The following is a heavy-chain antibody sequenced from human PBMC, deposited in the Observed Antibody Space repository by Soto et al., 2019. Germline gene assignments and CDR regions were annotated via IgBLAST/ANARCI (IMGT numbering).Heavy chain of an antibody. CDR3: ARGGEGAHAFDI. CDR1: GGSISSGDYY. D-gene: IGHD3-10*01. Sequence: SETLSLTCTVSGGSISSGDYYWSWIRQPPGKGLEWIGYIYYSGSTYYNPSLKSRVTISVDTSKNQFSLKLSSVTAADTAVYYCARGGEGAHAFDIWGQGTMVTISS. CDR2: IYYSGST. J-gene: IGHJ3*02. V-gene: IGHV4-30-4*01.